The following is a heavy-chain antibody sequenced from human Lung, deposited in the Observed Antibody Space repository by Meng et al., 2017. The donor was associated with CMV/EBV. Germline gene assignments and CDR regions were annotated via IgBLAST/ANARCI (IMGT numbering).Heavy chain of an antibody. D-gene: IGHD6-6*01. J-gene: IGHJ4*02. CDR2: INPYNGNT. CDR3: ARGRVSYSSSSSLNY. V-gene: IGHV1-18*01. CDR1: GYTFKRYA. Sequence: QAQLVQSGGEVKRPGASVKDSCKTSGYTFKRYAITWVRQAPGQGLEWMGWINPYNGNTDHAQNLQARLTMTTDTSTSTVYMELGSLRSDDTAVYYCARGRVSYSSSSSLNYWGQGTLVTVSS.